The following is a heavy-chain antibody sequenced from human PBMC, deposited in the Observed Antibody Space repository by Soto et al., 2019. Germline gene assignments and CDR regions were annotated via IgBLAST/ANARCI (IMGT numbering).Heavy chain of an antibody. CDR1: GGTFSSYA. D-gene: IGHD2-21*02. V-gene: IGHV1-69*01. Sequence: QVQLVQSGAEVKKPGSSVKVSCKASGGTFSSYAISWVRQAPGQGLEWMGGIIPIFGTANYAQKFQGRVTITADESTSTAYMELSSRRSEDTAVYYWASVMDGGNSDYYYGMDVWGQGTTVTVSS. CDR3: ASVMDGGNSDYYYGMDV. CDR2: IIPIFGTA. J-gene: IGHJ6*02.